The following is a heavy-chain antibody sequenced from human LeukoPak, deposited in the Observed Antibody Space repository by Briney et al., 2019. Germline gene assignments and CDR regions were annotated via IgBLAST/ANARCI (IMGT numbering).Heavy chain of an antibody. V-gene: IGHV1-69*05. CDR2: IIPIFGTA. J-gene: IGHJ3*02. CDR1: GGTFSSYA. D-gene: IGHD4-23*01. Sequence: ASVKVSCKASGGTFSSYAISWVRQAPGQGLEWMGGIIPIFGTANYAQKFQGRVTITTDESTSTAYMELSSLRSEDTAVYYCASSYGGRDAFDIWGQGTMVTVSS. CDR3: ASSYGGRDAFDI.